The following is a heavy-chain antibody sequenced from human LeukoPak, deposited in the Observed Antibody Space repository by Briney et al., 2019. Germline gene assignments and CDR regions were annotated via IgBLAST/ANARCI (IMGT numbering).Heavy chain of an antibody. CDR2: IYYSGST. J-gene: IGHJ5*02. V-gene: IGHV4-59*01. CDR1: GGSISSYY. CDR3: AGELIVCTNGVCYRWFYP. D-gene: IGHD2-8*01. Sequence: SETLSLTCTVSGGSISSYYWSWIRQPPGKGLEWIGYIYYSGSTNYNPSLKSRVTISVDTSKNQFSLRLSSVTAAATAVYYCAGELIVCTNGVCYRWFYPCGQRTLCTVSS.